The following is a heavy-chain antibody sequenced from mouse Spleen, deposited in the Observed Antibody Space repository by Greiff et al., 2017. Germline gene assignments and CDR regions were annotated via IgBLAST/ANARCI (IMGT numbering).Heavy chain of an antibody. CDR3: ATISGFAY. CDR2: IDPANGNT. V-gene: IGHV14-3*01. CDR1: GFTIKDSY. Sequence: EVQLQQSVAEVVRPGASVKLSCTGSGFTIKDSYMHWLKQRPEQGLEWIGRIDPANGNTKDVPKFQDKATITADTSSNTAYLQLSSLTSEDTAIYYCATISGFAYWGQGTLVTVS. J-gene: IGHJ3*01.